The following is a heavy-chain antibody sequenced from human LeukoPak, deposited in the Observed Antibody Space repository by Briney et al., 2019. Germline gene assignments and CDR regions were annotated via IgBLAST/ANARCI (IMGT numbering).Heavy chain of an antibody. D-gene: IGHD5-12*01. CDR1: GGTFSSYA. CDR3: AREGSGYSGYDYEDYFDY. V-gene: IGHV1-69*04. Sequence: VASVKVSCKASGGTFSSYAISWVRQAPGQGLEWMGRIIPILGIANYAQKFQGRVTITADKSTSTAYMELSSLRSEDTAVYYCAREGSGYSGYDYEDYFDYWGQGTLVTVSS. J-gene: IGHJ4*02. CDR2: IIPILGIA.